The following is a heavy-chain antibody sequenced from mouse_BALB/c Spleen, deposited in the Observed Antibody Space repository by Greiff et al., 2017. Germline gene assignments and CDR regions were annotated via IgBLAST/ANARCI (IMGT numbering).Heavy chain of an antibody. D-gene: IGHD4-1*01. V-gene: IGHV1S81*02. CDR3: TRSGLTGTAWFAY. CDR2: INPSNGGT. CDR1: GYTFTSYY. J-gene: IGHJ3*01. Sequence: LVESGAELVKPGASVKLSCKASGYTFTSYYMYWVKQRPGQGLEWIGEINPSNGGTNFNEKFKSKATLTVDKSSSTAYMQLSSLTSEDSAVYYCTRSGLTGTAWFAYWGQGTLVTVSA.